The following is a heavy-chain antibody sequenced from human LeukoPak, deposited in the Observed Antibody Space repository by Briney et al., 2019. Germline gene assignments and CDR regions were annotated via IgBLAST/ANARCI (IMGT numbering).Heavy chain of an antibody. V-gene: IGHV3-73*01. D-gene: IGHD3-10*01. Sequence: GGSLRLSCAASGFTFSGSAMHWVRQASGKGLEWVGRIRSKANSYATAYAASVKGRFTISRDDSKNTAYLQMNSLKTEDTAVYYCARVLGSGSYRSPSRAYNWFDPWGQGTLVTVSS. CDR1: GFTFSGSA. CDR2: IRSKANSYAT. J-gene: IGHJ5*02. CDR3: ARVLGSGSYRSPSRAYNWFDP.